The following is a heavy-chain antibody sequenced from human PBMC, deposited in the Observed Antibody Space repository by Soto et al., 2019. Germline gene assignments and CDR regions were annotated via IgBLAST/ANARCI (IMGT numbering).Heavy chain of an antibody. Sequence: QVKLVQSGAEVKKPGASVRVSCEASGYTFSDFYIHWVRQAPGQGLEWMGSILPSSGDTRYAQRFQGRVSMTRYTSITTAYMALSGLRSDDTAVYFCARVMITFAVVIDDNWGQGTLVTVSS. CDR3: ARVMITFAVVIDDN. CDR1: GYTFSDFY. V-gene: IGHV1-2*02. J-gene: IGHJ4*02. D-gene: IGHD3-16*02. CDR2: ILPSSGDT.